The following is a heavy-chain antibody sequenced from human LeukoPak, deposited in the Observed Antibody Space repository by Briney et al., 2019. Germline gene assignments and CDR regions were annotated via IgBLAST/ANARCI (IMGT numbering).Heavy chain of an antibody. D-gene: IGHD5-12*01. J-gene: IGHJ1*01. CDR3: ARDDIVSQH. Sequence: GESLRLSCAASGFNFGDYYMSWIRQAPGKGLEWISYISTGGGTIKYADSVKGRFTISRDNANNYLYLQMDSLRGEDTAVYFCARDDIVSQHWGQGTLVTVSS. CDR1: GFNFGDYY. V-gene: IGHV3-11*01. CDR2: ISTGGGTI.